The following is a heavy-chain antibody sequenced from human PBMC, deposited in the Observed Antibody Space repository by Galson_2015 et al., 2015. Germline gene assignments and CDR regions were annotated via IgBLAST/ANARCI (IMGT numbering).Heavy chain of an antibody. J-gene: IGHJ4*02. CDR1: GYTFTSYD. CDR2: ISAYNGNI. CDR3: ARDRLLRCVYSARDF. V-gene: IGHV1-18*01. Sequence: SVKVSCKASGYTFTSYDITWVRQAPGQGLERLGYISAYNGNINYAQTLKGRVTITRDTSKNAVYLEMNSLRAEGTAVYYCARDRLLRCVYSARDFWGQGTPVTVSS. D-gene: IGHD2-15*01.